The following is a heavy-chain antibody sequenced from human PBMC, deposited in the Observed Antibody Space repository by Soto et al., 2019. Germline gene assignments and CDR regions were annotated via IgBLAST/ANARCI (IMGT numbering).Heavy chain of an antibody. CDR1: GGSIASSRDY. J-gene: IGHJ4*02. V-gene: IGHV4-39*01. CDR3: ARRHGSGSYYNALYFDY. Sequence: SETLSLTCTVSGGSIASSRDYWGWIRQPPGKGLEWIGSIYYSGSTYDNPSLKSRVTISVDTSKNQFSLKLRSVTAADTAVYYCARRHGSGSYYNALYFDYWGQGILVTVSS. CDR2: IYYSGST. D-gene: IGHD3-10*01.